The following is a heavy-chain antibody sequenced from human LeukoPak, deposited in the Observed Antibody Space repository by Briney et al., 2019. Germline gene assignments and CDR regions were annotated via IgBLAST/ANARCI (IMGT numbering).Heavy chain of an antibody. CDR3: AREVGATHYYYYYYMDV. D-gene: IGHD1-26*01. Sequence: GGSLRLSCAASGFTFSDYYTSWIRQAPGKGLEWVSYISSSGSTIYYADSVKGQFTISRDNAKNSLYLQMNSLRAEDTAVYYCAREVGATHYYYYYYMDVWGKGTTVTVSS. CDR2: ISSSGSTI. J-gene: IGHJ6*03. V-gene: IGHV3-11*04. CDR1: GFTFSDYY.